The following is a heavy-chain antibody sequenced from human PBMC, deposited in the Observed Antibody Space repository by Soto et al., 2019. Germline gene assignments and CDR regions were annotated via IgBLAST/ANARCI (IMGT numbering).Heavy chain of an antibody. D-gene: IGHD1-26*01. Sequence: QLQLHESGPGLVKPSETLSLTCNVSGDSIGRFYWSWIRQSAGKGLEWIGRVHSTGGVTYNPALKGRVTISLDRSNNHVSLEMNSVTAAATAVYFCARDLSGTGLDIWGRGTRVSVSS. J-gene: IGHJ6*02. CDR2: VHSTGGV. V-gene: IGHV4-4*07. CDR3: ARDLSGTGLDI. CDR1: GDSIGRFY.